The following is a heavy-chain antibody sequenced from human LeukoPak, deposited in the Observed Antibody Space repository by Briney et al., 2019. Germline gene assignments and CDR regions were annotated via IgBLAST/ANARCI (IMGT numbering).Heavy chain of an antibody. CDR1: GXSISSSSYY. D-gene: IGHD3-22*01. J-gene: IGHJ3*02. Sequence: SETLSLTCTVSGXSISSSSYYWGWIRQPPGKGLEWIGSIYYSGSTYYNPSLKSRVTISVDTSKNQFSLKLSSVTAADTAVYYCARYYYDSRTFDIWGQGTMVTVSS. CDR2: IYYSGST. CDR3: ARYYYDSRTFDI. V-gene: IGHV4-39*01.